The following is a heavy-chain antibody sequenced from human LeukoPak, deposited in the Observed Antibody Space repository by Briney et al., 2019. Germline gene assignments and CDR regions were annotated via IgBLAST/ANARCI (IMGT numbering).Heavy chain of an antibody. CDR3: ARELITKADAFDI. Sequence: SETLSLTCNVSGGSISNYYWNWIRQPAGKGLEWIGRFYARGNTNYNPSLKSRVTMSVDTSKNQLSLKLTSVNAADTAVYYCARELITKADAFDIWGQGTMVTVSS. CDR2: FYARGNT. CDR1: GGSISNYY. D-gene: IGHD1-20*01. J-gene: IGHJ3*02. V-gene: IGHV4-4*07.